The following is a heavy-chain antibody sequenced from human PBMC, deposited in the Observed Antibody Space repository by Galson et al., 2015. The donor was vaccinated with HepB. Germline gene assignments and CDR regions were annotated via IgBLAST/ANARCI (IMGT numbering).Heavy chain of an antibody. V-gene: IGHV3-74*01. J-gene: IGHJ3*02. CDR3: AREGLRPDDAFDI. D-gene: IGHD4-17*01. CDR2: INSDGSST. CDR1: GFTFSSYW. Sequence: SLRLSCAASGFTFSSYWMHWVRQAPGKGLVWVSRINSDGSSTSYADSVKGRFTISRDNAKNTLYLQMNSLRAEDTAVYYCAREGLRPDDAFDIWGQGTMVTVSS.